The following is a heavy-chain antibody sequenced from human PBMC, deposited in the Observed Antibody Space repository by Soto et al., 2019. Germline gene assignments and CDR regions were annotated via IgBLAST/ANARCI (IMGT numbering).Heavy chain of an antibody. D-gene: IGHD4-17*01. CDR2: ISSSSSYI. V-gene: IGHV3-21*01. CDR1: GFTFSSYS. J-gene: IGHJ4*02. CDR3: ARPYGDHTEADY. Sequence: GGSLRLSCAASGFTFSSYSMNWVRQAPGKGLEWVSSISSSSSYIYYADSVKGRFTISRDNAKNSLYLQMNSLRAEDTAVYYCARPYGDHTEADYWGQGTLVTVSS.